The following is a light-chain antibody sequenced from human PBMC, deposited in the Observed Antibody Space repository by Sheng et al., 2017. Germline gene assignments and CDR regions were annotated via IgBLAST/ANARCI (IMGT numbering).Light chain of an antibody. CDR3: QQYNSYSRT. Sequence: DIQMTQSPSTLSASVGDRVTITCRASQSISTWLAWYQQKPGKAPKLLIYKASSLESGVPSRFSGSGSATEFTLTISSLQPDDFATYYCQQYNSYSRTFGQGTEGGNQT. V-gene: IGKV1-5*03. CDR1: QSISTW. CDR2: KAS. J-gene: IGKJ1*01.